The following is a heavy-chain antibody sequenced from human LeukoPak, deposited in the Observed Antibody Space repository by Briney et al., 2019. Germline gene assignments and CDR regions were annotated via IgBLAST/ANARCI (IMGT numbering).Heavy chain of an antibody. CDR2: IKSRSDGGTT. V-gene: IGHV3-15*01. Sequence: GGSLRLSCAASTFTFSNAWMSWVRQAPGKGLEWVGRIKSRSDGGTTDYAAPVKGRFTISRDDSKNTLYLQMNSLKTEDTAVYYCTTAPRGYCSGGSCSYAFDIWGQGTMVTVSS. CDR3: TTAPRGYCSGGSCSYAFDI. J-gene: IGHJ3*02. CDR1: TFTFSNAW. D-gene: IGHD2-15*01.